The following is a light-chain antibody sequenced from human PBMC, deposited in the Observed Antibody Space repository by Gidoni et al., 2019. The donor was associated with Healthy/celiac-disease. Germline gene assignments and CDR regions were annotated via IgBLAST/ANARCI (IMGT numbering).Light chain of an antibody. CDR3: QQLNSYPQT. V-gene: IGKV1-9*01. Sequence: DIQLTQSPSFLSASVGDRVTITCRASQGISSYLAWYHQRPGKAPKLLIYAASTLQSGVPSRFSGSGSGTEFTLTISSLQPEDFVTYYCQQLNSYPQTFGQGTKVEIK. J-gene: IGKJ1*01. CDR2: AAS. CDR1: QGISSY.